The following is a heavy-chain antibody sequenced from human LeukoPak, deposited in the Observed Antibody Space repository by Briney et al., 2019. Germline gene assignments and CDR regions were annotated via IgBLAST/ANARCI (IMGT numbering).Heavy chain of an antibody. V-gene: IGHV4-59*08. CDR3: ARDSSSWYGDWFDP. J-gene: IGHJ5*02. CDR1: GGSISSYY. Sequence: SETLSLTCTVSGGSISSYYWSWIRQPPGKGLEWIGYIYYSGSTNYNPSLKSRVTISVDTSKNQFSLKLSSVTAADTAVYYCARDSSSWYGDWFDPWGQGTLVTVSS. D-gene: IGHD6-13*01. CDR2: IYYSGST.